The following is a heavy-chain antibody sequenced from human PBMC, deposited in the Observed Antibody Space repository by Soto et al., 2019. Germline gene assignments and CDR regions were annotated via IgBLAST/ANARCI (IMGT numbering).Heavy chain of an antibody. V-gene: IGHV4-59*01. Sequence: SETLSLTCTVSGGSISSYYWSWIRQPPGKGLEWIGYIYYSGSTNYNPSLKSRVTISVDTSKNQFSLKLSSVTAADTAVYYCARAEGYCSSTSCFGALRLYYYYYMDVWGKGTTVTVSS. CDR2: IYYSGST. CDR3: ARAEGYCSSTSCFGALRLYYYYYMDV. J-gene: IGHJ6*03. CDR1: GGSISSYY. D-gene: IGHD2-2*01.